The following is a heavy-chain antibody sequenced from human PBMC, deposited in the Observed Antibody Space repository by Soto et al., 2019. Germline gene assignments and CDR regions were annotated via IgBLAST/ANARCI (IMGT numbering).Heavy chain of an antibody. D-gene: IGHD6-19*01. Sequence: GRSLRLSCAASGFTFSSYEMNWVRQAPGKGLEWVSYISSSGSTIYYADSVKGRFTISRDNAKNSLYLQMNSLRAEDTAVYYCARDLRSSGWYYGMGVWGQGTTVTVSS. CDR1: GFTFSSYE. J-gene: IGHJ6*02. CDR3: ARDLRSSGWYYGMGV. CDR2: ISSSGSTI. V-gene: IGHV3-48*03.